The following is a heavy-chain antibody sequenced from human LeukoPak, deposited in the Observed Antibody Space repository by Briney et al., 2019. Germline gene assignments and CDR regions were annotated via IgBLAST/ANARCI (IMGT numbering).Heavy chain of an antibody. V-gene: IGHV4-39*01. CDR1: GDSISSSSSY. Sequence: PSETLSLTCTVSGDSISSSSSYWGWIRQPPGEGLEWIGSIYYSGSTYYNTSLKSRVTISVDTSKNQFSLRLNSVTAADTAVYYCARAPTLYYFDYWGQGTLVTVSS. CDR2: IYYSGST. CDR3: ARAPTLYYFDY. J-gene: IGHJ4*02. D-gene: IGHD2/OR15-2a*01.